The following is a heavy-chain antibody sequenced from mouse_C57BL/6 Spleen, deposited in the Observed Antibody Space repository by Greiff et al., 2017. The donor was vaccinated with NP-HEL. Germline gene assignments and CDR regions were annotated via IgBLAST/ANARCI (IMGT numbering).Heavy chain of an antibody. V-gene: IGHV5-2*01. CDR3: ASGNYEAWFAY. J-gene: IGHJ3*01. CDR2: INSDGGST. CDR1: EYEFPSHD. Sequence: EVKVVESGGGLVQPGESLKLSCESNEYEFPSHDMSWVRKTPEKRLELVAAINSDGGSTYYPDTMERRFIISRDNTKKTLYLQMSSLRSEDTALYYCASGNYEAWFAYWGQGTLVTVSA. D-gene: IGHD2-1*01.